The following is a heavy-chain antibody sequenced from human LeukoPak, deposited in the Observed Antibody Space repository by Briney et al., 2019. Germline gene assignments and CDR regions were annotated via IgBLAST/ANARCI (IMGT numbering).Heavy chain of an antibody. D-gene: IGHD4-17*01. CDR1: GGSISSYY. V-gene: IGHV4-4*07. CDR3: ARERHTVTTD. Sequence: PSETLSLTCTVSGGSISSYYWSWLRQPAGKGLEGIGRIYTSGSTNYNPSLKSRVTMSVDTSKNQFSLKLSSVTAADTAVYYCARERHTVTTDWGQGTLVTVSS. CDR2: IYTSGST. J-gene: IGHJ4*02.